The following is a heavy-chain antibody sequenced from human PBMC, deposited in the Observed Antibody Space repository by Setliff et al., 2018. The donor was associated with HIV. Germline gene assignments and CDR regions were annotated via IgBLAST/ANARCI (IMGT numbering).Heavy chain of an antibody. D-gene: IGHD6-13*01. Sequence: GGSLRLSCAASGFTFSNYSMGWVRQGPGKGLEWVSTIGAAGYPTHYAESVKGRFTISKDNSQNALYLQMNSLTDEDTAVYYCAKAPLDSSSWYAYYFDYWGQGTLVTVSS. CDR2: IGAAGYPT. CDR3: AKAPLDSSSWYAYYFDY. CDR1: GFTFSNYS. J-gene: IGHJ4*02. V-gene: IGHV3-23*01.